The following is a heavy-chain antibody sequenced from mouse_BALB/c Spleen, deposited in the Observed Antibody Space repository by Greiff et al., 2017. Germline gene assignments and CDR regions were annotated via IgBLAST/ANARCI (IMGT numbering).Heavy chain of an antibody. D-gene: IGHD1-1*02. V-gene: IGHV5-12-1*01. CDR1: GFAFSSYD. Sequence: EVMLVESGGGLVKPGGSLKLSCAASGFAFSSYDMSWVRQTPEKRLEWVAYISSGGGSTYYPDTVKGRITISRDNAKNTLYLQMSSLKSEDTAMYYCARRKGGYYGYFDVWGAGTTVTVSS. CDR3: ARRKGGYYGYFDV. J-gene: IGHJ1*01. CDR2: ISSGGGST.